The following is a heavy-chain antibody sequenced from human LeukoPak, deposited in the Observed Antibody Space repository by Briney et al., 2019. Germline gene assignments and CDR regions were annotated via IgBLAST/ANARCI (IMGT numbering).Heavy chain of an antibody. D-gene: IGHD5-12*01. Sequence: MPSETLSLTCTVSGGSISSYYWSWIRQPPGKGLEWIGYIYYSGSTNYNPSLKSRVTISVDTSKNQFSLKLSSVTAADTAVYYCASVDDSGYDFGWGQGTLVTVSS. CDR3: ASVDDSGYDFG. CDR2: IYYSGST. J-gene: IGHJ4*02. CDR1: GGSISSYY. V-gene: IGHV4-59*08.